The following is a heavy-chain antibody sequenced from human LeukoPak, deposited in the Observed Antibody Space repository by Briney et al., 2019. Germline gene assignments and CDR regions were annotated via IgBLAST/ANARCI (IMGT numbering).Heavy chain of an antibody. J-gene: IGHJ5*02. V-gene: IGHV3-23*01. Sequence: GGSLRLSCAASGFIFNIYAMTWVRQAPGKGLEWVSDILNSGDNAYYADSVKGRFTISRDNSKNMVYLQMNSLRAEDTAVYYCARGIDYGSNSFDPWGQGTLVTVSS. CDR1: GFIFNIYA. D-gene: IGHD4/OR15-4a*01. CDR3: ARGIDYGSNSFDP. CDR2: ILNSGDNA.